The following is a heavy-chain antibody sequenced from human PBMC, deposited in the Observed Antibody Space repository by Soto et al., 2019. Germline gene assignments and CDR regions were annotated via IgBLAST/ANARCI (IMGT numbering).Heavy chain of an antibody. CDR3: ARSRVLRFSYDY. CDR1: GGSFSGYY. V-gene: IGHV4-34*01. D-gene: IGHD3-3*01. CDR2: INHSGST. J-gene: IGHJ4*02. Sequence: PETLSLTCAVYGGSFSGYYWSWIRQPPGKGLEWIGEINHSGSTNYNPSLKSRVTISVDTSKNQFSLKLSSVTAADTAVYYCARSRVLRFSYDYWGQGTLVTVSS.